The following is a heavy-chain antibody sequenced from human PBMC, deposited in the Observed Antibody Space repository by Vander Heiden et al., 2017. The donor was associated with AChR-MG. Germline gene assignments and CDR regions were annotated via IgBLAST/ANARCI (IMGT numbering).Heavy chain of an antibody. Sequence: QLQLQESGPGLVKPSETLSLTCTVPGGSISSSSYYWGWIRQPPGKGLEWIGSIYYSGSTYYNPSLKSRVTISVDTSKNQFSLKLSSVTAADTAVYYCASGYYYDSSGYHYWGQGTLVTVSS. J-gene: IGHJ4*02. CDR2: IYYSGST. V-gene: IGHV4-39*01. CDR3: ASGYYYDSSGYHY. CDR1: GGSISSSSYY. D-gene: IGHD3-22*01.